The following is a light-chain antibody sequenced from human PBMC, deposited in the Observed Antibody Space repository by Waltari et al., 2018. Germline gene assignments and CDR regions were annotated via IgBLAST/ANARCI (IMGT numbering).Light chain of an antibody. J-gene: IGKJ3*01. CDR1: QSVSAY. V-gene: IGKV3-11*01. Sequence: EIVLTQSPATLSLSPGERATLSCRASQSVSAYLAWYQHKPGQAPRRLIYDASTRATGVRARFSGSGSGTDFTLTISSLEPEDSAVYYCQQRTSWPPFTFGTGTKVDVK. CDR3: QQRTSWPPFT. CDR2: DAS.